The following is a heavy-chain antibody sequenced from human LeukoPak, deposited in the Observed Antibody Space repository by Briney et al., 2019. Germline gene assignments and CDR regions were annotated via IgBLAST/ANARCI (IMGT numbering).Heavy chain of an antibody. CDR2: IYSGGST. Sequence: GGSLRLSCAASGFTVSSNYMSWVRQAPGKGLEWVSVIYSGGSTYYADSVKGRFTISRDNSKNTLYLQMNSRRAEDTAVYYCAREGYCSSTSCYTLGAAFDIWGQGTMVTASS. CDR3: AREGYCSSTSCYTLGAAFDI. V-gene: IGHV3-53*01. CDR1: GFTVSSNY. J-gene: IGHJ3*02. D-gene: IGHD2-2*02.